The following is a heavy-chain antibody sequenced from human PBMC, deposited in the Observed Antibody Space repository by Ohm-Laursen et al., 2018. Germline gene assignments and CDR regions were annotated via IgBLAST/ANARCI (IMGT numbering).Heavy chain of an antibody. Sequence: SLRLSCAAPGFTFRSYGMHWVRQAPGKGLEWVAVISYDGSNKYYADSVKGRFTISRDNSKNTLYLQMNSLRAEDTAVYYCAKDDDYVWGSYRINWFDSWGQGTLVTVSS. V-gene: IGHV3-30*18. CDR2: ISYDGSNK. D-gene: IGHD3-16*02. CDR3: AKDDDYVWGSYRINWFDS. J-gene: IGHJ5*01. CDR1: GFTFRSYG.